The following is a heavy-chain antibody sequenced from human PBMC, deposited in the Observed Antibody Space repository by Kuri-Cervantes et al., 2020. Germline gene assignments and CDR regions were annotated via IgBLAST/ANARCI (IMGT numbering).Heavy chain of an antibody. V-gene: IGHV4-34*01. CDR3: ARGRGYYYGSGSYFLTQILYYFDY. J-gene: IGHJ4*02. D-gene: IGHD3-10*01. Sequence: GSLRLSCAISGGSFSGFYWSWIRQPPGKGLEWIGEINHSGNTNYNPSLKSRVTISVDTSKNQFSLKMSSVTAADTAVYYCARGRGYYYGSGSYFLTQILYYFDYWGQGTLVTVSS. CDR2: INHSGNT. CDR1: GGSFSGFY.